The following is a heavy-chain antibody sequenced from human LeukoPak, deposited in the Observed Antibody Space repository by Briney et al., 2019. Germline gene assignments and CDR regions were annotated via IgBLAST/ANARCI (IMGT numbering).Heavy chain of an antibody. Sequence: SQTLSLTCTVSGGSISSGSYYWSWIRQPAGKGLEWIGRIYTSGSTNYNPSLKSRVTISVDTSKNQFSLKLSSVTAADTAVYYCARARVSHYMDVWGKGTTVTVSS. CDR1: GGSISSGSYY. CDR2: IYTSGST. CDR3: ARARVSHYMDV. V-gene: IGHV4-61*02. J-gene: IGHJ6*03.